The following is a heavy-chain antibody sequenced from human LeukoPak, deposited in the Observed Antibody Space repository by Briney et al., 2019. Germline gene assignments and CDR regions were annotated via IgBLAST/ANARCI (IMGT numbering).Heavy chain of an antibody. Sequence: GGSLRLSCPASGFTFYMYAMSWVRQAPGKGLEWVASMCGTAGCTFYPDSVKGQFTISRDNSKNVLYLRMNSLTAEDTAIYYCAKDRPNFHENSGHYYRRDGDSWGQGTLVTVSS. CDR2: MCGTAGCT. CDR1: GFTFYMYA. D-gene: IGHD3-22*01. V-gene: IGHV3-23*01. CDR3: AKDRPNFHENSGHYYRRDGDS. J-gene: IGHJ5*01.